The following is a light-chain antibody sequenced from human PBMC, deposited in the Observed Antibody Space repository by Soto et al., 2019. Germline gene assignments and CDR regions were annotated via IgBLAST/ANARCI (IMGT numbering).Light chain of an antibody. V-gene: IGKV1-39*01. CDR2: AAS. J-gene: IGKJ2*01. Sequence: DIQMTQSPSSLSASVGDRVTINCRASQSISSYLNWYQQKPGKAPKLLIYAASSLQSGVPSRFSGSGSGTDFNLTISSLQPEDFATYYCQQSYSTPYTFGQGTKLEIK. CDR3: QQSYSTPYT. CDR1: QSISSY.